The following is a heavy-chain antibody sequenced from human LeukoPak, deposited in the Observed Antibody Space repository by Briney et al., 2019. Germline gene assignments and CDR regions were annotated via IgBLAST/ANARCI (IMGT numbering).Heavy chain of an antibody. D-gene: IGHD4-23*01. Sequence: GASVKVSCKASGYTFIDYYMNWVRQAPGQGLEWIGWINPNSGDTNYAQNFQGRVIMTRDTSISTAYMELSRLKSDDTAVYYCAKSGSGGNYLAFNIWGQGTTVTVSS. CDR3: AKSGSGGNYLAFNI. CDR2: INPNSGDT. J-gene: IGHJ3*02. V-gene: IGHV1-2*02. CDR1: GYTFIDYY.